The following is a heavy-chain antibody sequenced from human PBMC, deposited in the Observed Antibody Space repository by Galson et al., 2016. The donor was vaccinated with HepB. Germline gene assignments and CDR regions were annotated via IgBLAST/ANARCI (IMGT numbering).Heavy chain of an antibody. CDR2: VYWDGEE. CDR3: ARRQVVSHTGFFDS. Sequence: PALVKPTQTLTLTCTLSGFGLNTHGVGVAWIRQPPGKALEWLALVYWDGEERYNPSLKRRLTISRDNSKNQVVVTMTDMQPVDAGTYFCARRQVVSHTGFFDSWGQGALVTVSS. V-gene: IGHV2-5*02. D-gene: IGHD5-12*01. CDR1: GFGLNTHGVG. J-gene: IGHJ4*02.